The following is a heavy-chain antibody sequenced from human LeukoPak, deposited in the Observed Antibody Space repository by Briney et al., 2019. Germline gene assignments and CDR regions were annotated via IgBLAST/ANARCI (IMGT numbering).Heavy chain of an antibody. CDR2: IYHSGNT. CDR1: GYSISNGYY. CDR3: ARARIAVAGTTDFDY. V-gene: IGHV4-38-2*02. Sequence: SETLSLTCSVSGYSISNGYYWGWIRQPPGKGLEWIGSIYHSGNTFYNSSLKSRVTISVDTSKNQFSLKLSSVTAADTAVYYCARARIAVAGTTDFDYWGQGTLVTVSS. J-gene: IGHJ4*02. D-gene: IGHD6-19*01.